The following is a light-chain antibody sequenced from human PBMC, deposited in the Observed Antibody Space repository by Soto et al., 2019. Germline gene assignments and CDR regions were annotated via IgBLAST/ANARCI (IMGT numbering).Light chain of an antibody. Sequence: EIVLTQSPATLSLSPGERATLSCRASQSFSSYLAWYQQKPGQAPRLLIYDASNRATGIPARFSGSGSGTDFTLTISSLEPEDFAVYYCQQRSNWPPGTGGFTFGPGTNVDIK. CDR1: QSFSSY. CDR3: QQRSNWPPGTGGFT. CDR2: DAS. V-gene: IGKV3-11*01. J-gene: IGKJ3*01.